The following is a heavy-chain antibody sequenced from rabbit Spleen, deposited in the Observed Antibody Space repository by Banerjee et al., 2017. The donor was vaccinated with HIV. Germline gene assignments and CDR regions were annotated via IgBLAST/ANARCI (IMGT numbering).Heavy chain of an antibody. CDR2: IEPIFGNT. V-gene: IGHV1S47*01. J-gene: IGHJ4*01. CDR3: ARGPPYAGYAGYGYVYLNL. Sequence: QQQLVESGGGLVQPGGSLKLSCKASGFDFSSYGMSWVRQAPGKGLEWIGYIEPIFGNTYYANWVDGRATISSHNAQNTLYLQLNSLTAADTATYFCARGPPYAGYAGYGYVYLNLWGPGTLVTVS. CDR1: GFDFSSYG. D-gene: IGHD6-1*01.